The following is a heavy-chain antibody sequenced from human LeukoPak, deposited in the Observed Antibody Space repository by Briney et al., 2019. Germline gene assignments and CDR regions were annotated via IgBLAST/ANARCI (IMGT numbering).Heavy chain of an antibody. V-gene: IGHV3-33*01. CDR1: GCTFSSYV. CDR2: VWYDGSDK. CDR3: ASEGGADCSSASCYGTDAFDI. D-gene: IGHD2-2*01. Sequence: GGSLRLSCAASGCTFSSYVMHWVRQAPGKGLEWVALVWYDGSDKYYADSVKSRFTISRDTSKNTLYLQVTTLRAEDTAVYYCASEGGADCSSASCYGTDAFDIWGQGTMVTVSS. J-gene: IGHJ3*02.